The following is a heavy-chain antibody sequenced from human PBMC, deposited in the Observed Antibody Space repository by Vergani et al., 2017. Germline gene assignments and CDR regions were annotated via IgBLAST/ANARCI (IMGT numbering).Heavy chain of an antibody. Sequence: VQLVESGGGIVKPGGSLRLSCVASGFIFSSYGIHWVRQAPGKGLEWVAVISYDGSYKYYADSVKGRFTISRDNPKNTLYLQMNSLRAEDTAVYYCAKSASYYDSSGYYYFDYWGQGTLVTVSS. CDR3: AKSASYYDSSGYYYFDY. D-gene: IGHD3-22*01. CDR2: ISYDGSYK. V-gene: IGHV3-30*18. CDR1: GFIFSSYG. J-gene: IGHJ4*02.